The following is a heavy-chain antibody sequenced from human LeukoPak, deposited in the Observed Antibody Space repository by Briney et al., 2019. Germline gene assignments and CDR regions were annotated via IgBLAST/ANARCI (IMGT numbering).Heavy chain of an antibody. J-gene: IGHJ4*02. CDR2: IKQDESEK. V-gene: IGHV3-7*01. CDR1: GFTFSNYW. Sequence: GGSLRLSCVASGFTFSNYWMSWVRQVPGKGLEWVANIKQDESEKNCVDSVKGRFTISRDNAKNSLYLQTNSLRGEDTAVYYCAREGRESAGFDYWGQGTLVTVSS. D-gene: IGHD6-13*01. CDR3: AREGRESAGFDY.